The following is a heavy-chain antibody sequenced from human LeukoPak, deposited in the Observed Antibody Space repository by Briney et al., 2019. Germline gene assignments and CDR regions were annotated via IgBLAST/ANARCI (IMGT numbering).Heavy chain of an antibody. CDR3: ASRTPDSSGDP. CDR2: IIPILGIA. CDR1: GYTFTSYD. D-gene: IGHD6-19*01. Sequence: GASVKVSCKASGYTFTSYDISWVRQAPGQGLEWMGRIIPILGIANYAQKFQGRVTITADKSTSTAYMELSSLRSEDTAVYYCASRTPDSSGDPWGQGTLVTVSS. J-gene: IGHJ5*02. V-gene: IGHV1-69*04.